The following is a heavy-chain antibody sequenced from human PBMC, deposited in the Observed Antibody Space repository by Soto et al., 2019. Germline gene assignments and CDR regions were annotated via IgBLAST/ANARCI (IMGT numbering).Heavy chain of an antibody. D-gene: IGHD2-15*01. CDR1: GYTLTSYG. Sequence: QVQLVQSGAEVKEPGASVKVSCKASGYTLTSYGISWVRQAPGQGLAWMGWISTYNSDTKYAHKFQDRVTMTTDTSTSTAYMELRSLRSDDTAVYYCAREYCSGGSCYGGDYWGQGTLVTVSS. CDR2: ISTYNSDT. J-gene: IGHJ4*02. V-gene: IGHV1-18*01. CDR3: AREYCSGGSCYGGDY.